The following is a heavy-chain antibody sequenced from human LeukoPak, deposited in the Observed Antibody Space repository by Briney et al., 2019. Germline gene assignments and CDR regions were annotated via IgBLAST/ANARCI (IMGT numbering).Heavy chain of an antibody. CDR2: IYTNGAT. J-gene: IGHJ2*01. Sequence: ASETLSLTCTVSGSSVNHYYWTWLRQPPGKGLEWIGRIYTNGATNYNPSLKGRVTMSIDTSKNQFSLKFKSVTAADTAVYYCARGPLGSGWYVADWYFGLWGRGALVTVSS. D-gene: IGHD6-19*01. CDR1: GSSVNHYY. V-gene: IGHV4-4*07. CDR3: ARGPLGSGWYVADWYFGL.